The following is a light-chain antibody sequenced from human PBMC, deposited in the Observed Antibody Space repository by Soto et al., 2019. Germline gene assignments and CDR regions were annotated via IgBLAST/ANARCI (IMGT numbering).Light chain of an antibody. CDR1: QSVSSNY. V-gene: IGKV3-20*01. CDR2: GAS. CDR3: QQHGSSPWM. Sequence: EVVLTQSPGTLSLSPGERATLSCRASQSVSSNYVAWYQQKPGQTPRLLIYGASSRATGIPDRFSGSGSGTDFTLTISRLEPEDFAVYYCQQHGSSPWMFGQGTKVEIK. J-gene: IGKJ1*01.